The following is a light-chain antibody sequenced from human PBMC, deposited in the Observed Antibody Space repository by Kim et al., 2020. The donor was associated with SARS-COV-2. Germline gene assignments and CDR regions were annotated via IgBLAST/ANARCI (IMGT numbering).Light chain of an antibody. CDR1: QSISRY. J-gene: IGKJ1*01. CDR2: TAS. V-gene: IGKV1-39*01. Sequence: DIQMTQSQSSLSASVGDRVTITCRTSQSISRYLNWYQQRPGKAPKLLIFTASNVQPGVPSRFTGSGSGTDFTLTISSLQREDFATYFCQQSYTTPVTFGQGTKVDIK. CDR3: QQSYTTPVT.